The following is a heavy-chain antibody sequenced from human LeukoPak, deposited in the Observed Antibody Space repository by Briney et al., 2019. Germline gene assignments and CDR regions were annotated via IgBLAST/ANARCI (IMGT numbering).Heavy chain of an antibody. D-gene: IGHD2-8*02. CDR2: INHSGST. CDR3: ARDGGVLYYYYCYYMDV. J-gene: IGHJ6*03. V-gene: IGHV4-34*01. Sequence: SSETLSLTCAVYGGSFSGYYWSWIRQPPGKGLEWIGEINHSGSTNYNPSLKSRVTISVDTSKNQFSLKLSSVTAADTAVYYCARDGGVLYYYYCYYMDVWGKGTTVTISS. CDR1: GGSFSGYY.